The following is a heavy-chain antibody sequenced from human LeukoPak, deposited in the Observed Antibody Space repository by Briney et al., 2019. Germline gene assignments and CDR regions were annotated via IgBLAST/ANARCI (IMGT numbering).Heavy chain of an antibody. V-gene: IGHV5-51*01. CDR2: IYPGDSDT. Sequence: GESLKISCKGSGYSFTSYWIGWVRQMPGKGLEWMGIIYPGDSDTRYSPPFQGQVTISADKSISTAYLQWSSLKASDTAMYYCARSGRLGYCSGGSCFRWDYWGQGTLVTVSS. D-gene: IGHD2-15*01. CDR1: GYSFTSYW. J-gene: IGHJ4*02. CDR3: ARSGRLGYCSGGSCFRWDY.